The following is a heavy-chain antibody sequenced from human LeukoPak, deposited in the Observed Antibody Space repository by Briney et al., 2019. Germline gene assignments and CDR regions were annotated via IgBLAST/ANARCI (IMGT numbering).Heavy chain of an antibody. CDR3: ARIFRYQLVDYYALDV. V-gene: IGHV3-21*01. D-gene: IGHD2-2*01. Sequence: SVRLSWAATGLTVRDEAMGWGRLAPRKGLEWVSAISSSSAYICYADSVKGRFTISRDNAKNSVSLQMNSLTADDTAVYYCARIFRYQLVDYYALDVWGQGTTVTVSS. CDR1: GLTVRDEA. CDR2: ISSSSAYI. J-gene: IGHJ6*02.